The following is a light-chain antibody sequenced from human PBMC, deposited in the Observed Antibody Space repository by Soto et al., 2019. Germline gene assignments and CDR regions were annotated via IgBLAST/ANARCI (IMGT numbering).Light chain of an antibody. CDR2: GAS. CDR3: HQRQYWPPIT. J-gene: IGKJ5*01. V-gene: IGKV3-15*01. Sequence: EIVMTQSPSTLSVSPGERATLSCRASQSVSSNLAWYQQKPGQAPRLLIYGASTRATGIPARFSGSGSGTDFTLTISRLEPEDFAVYYCHQRQYWPPITFGQGTRLEIK. CDR1: QSVSSN.